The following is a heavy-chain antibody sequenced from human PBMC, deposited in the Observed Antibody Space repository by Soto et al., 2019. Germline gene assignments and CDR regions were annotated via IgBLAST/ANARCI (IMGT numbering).Heavy chain of an antibody. CDR1: GGSISSYY. CDR2: IYYSGST. D-gene: IGHD1-26*01. J-gene: IGHJ5*02. V-gene: IGHV4-59*01. CDR3: ARSSGNANTNWFDP. Sequence: PSETLSLTCTVSGGSISSYYWSWIRQPPGKGLEWIGYIYYSGSTNYSPSLKSRVTISVDTSKNQFSLKLSSVTAADTAVYYCARSSGNANTNWFDPWGQGTLVTVSS.